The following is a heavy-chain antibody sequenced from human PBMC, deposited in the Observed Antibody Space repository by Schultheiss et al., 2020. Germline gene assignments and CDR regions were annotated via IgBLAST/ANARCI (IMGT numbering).Heavy chain of an antibody. CDR2: ISGSGANT. CDR3: AKGGVLIVA. V-gene: IGHV3-23*01. CDR1: GFTFSSYA. D-gene: IGHD3-16*01. Sequence: GGSLRLSCAASGFTFSSYAMSWVRQAPGKGLEWVSAISGSGANTNYADSVKGRFTISRDNAKNTLSLQMNSLRAEDTAVYYCAKGGVLIVAWGQGTLVTVSS. J-gene: IGHJ5*02.